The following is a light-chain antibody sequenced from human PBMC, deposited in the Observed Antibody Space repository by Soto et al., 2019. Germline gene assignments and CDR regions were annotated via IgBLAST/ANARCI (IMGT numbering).Light chain of an antibody. J-gene: IGKJ1*01. CDR2: GAS. CDR3: QQYGTSPRM. CDR1: QSVRSY. Sequence: EIVLTQSPATLSLSPGERATLSCRASQSVRSYLAWYQQKPGQAPRLLIYGASSRATGIPDRFSGSGSGTDFTLTITRLEPEDFAVYYCQQYGTSPRMFGQGTMGDIK. V-gene: IGKV3-20*01.